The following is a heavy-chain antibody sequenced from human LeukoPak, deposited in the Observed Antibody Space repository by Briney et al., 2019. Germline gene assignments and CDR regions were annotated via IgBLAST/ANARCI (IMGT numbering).Heavy chain of an antibody. J-gene: IGHJ6*03. CDR2: INPSGGST. D-gene: IGHD2-15*01. CDR3: ARGTYCSGGSCPYRTNYYYYYMDV. CDR1: GYTLTELS. V-gene: IGHV1-46*03. Sequence: ASEKVSCKVSGYTLTELSMHWVRQAPGQGLEWMGIINPSGGSTSYAQKFQGRVTMTRDTSTSTVYMELSSLRSEDTAVYYCARGTYCSGGSCPYRTNYYYYYMDVWGKGTTVTVSS.